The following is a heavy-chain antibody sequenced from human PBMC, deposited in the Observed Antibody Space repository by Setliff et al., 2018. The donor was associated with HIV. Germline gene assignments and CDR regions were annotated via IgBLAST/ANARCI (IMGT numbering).Heavy chain of an antibody. CDR1: GFTFSSYW. CDR2: IYSGGTT. D-gene: IGHD1-26*01. V-gene: IGHV3-74*01. Sequence: HPGGSLRLSCAASGFTFSSYWMHWVRQAPGKGLEWVSIIYSGGTTYYADSVKGRFTISRDNAKNTLYLQMNSLRAEDTAVYYCAREDSGSYFSDYWGQGTLVTVSS. J-gene: IGHJ4*02. CDR3: AREDSGSYFSDY.